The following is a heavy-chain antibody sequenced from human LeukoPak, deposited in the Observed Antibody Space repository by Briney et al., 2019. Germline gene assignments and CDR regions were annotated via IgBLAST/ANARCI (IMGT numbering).Heavy chain of an antibody. V-gene: IGHV4-39*07. D-gene: IGHD1-26*01. CDR2: IYYSGST. Sequence: SETLSLTCTVSAGSISSDSYYWGWIRQPPGKGLEWIGSIYYSGSTYYNPSLKSRVTISVDTSKNQFSLKLSSVTAADTAVYYCARDVENSGSYSYFDYWGQGTLVTVSS. CDR1: AGSISSDSYY. J-gene: IGHJ4*02. CDR3: ARDVENSGSYSYFDY.